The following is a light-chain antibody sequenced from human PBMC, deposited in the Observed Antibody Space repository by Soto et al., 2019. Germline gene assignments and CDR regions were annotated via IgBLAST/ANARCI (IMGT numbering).Light chain of an antibody. J-gene: IGLJ2*01. CDR1: SGHSSYI. CDR2: LEGSGNY. CDR3: DTWDSNTQV. Sequence: QPVLTQSPSASASLGSSVKLTCTLSSGHSSYIIAWHQQQPGKAPRYLMKLEGSGNYNKGSGVPDRFSGSSSGADRYLTISNLQSEDEADYYCDTWDSNTQVFGGGTKLTVL. V-gene: IGLV4-60*03.